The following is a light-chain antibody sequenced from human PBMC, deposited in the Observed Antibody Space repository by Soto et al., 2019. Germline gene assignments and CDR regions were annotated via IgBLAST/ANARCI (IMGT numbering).Light chain of an antibody. CDR1: QSVTGRY. V-gene: IGKV3-20*01. CDR2: GAS. J-gene: IGKJ2*01. CDR3: QQYGTSPPRYT. Sequence: EIVLTQSPGTLSLSPGERATLSCRASQSVTGRYLAWYQQKPGQAPRLLISGASSRATGIPDRFSGSGSGTDFTLTISRLEPEDFAVYYCQQYGTSPPRYTFGQGTKVDIK.